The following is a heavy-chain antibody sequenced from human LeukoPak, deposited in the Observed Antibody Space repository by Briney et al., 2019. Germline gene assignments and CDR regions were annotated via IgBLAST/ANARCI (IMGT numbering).Heavy chain of an antibody. Sequence: GASVKVSCKASGYTFTGYYMHWVRQAPGQGLEWMGWINPNSGGTNYAQKFQGRVTMTRDTSISTAYMELTRLRSDDPAVYYCAREFLWFGELQFPFDYWGQGTLVTVSS. V-gene: IGHV1-2*02. D-gene: IGHD3-10*01. J-gene: IGHJ4*02. CDR1: GYTFTGYY. CDR3: AREFLWFGELQFPFDY. CDR2: INPNSGGT.